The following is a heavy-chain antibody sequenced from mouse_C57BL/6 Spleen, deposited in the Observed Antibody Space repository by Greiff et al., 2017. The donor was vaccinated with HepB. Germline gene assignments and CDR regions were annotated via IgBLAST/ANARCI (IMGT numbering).Heavy chain of an antibody. CDR3: ARNYGSSYVDYFDY. V-gene: IGHV2-9-1*01. CDR2: IWTGGGT. D-gene: IGHD1-1*01. Sequence: VKLVESGPGLVAPSQSLSITCTVSGFSLTSYAISWVRQPPGKGLEWLGVIWTGGGTNYNSALKSRLSISKDNSKSQVFLKMNSLQTDDTARYYCARNYGSSYVDYFDYWGQGTTLTVSS. J-gene: IGHJ2*01. CDR1: GFSLTSYA.